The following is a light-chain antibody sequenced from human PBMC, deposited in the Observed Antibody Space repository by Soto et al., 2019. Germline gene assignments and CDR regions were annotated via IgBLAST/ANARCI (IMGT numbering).Light chain of an antibody. J-gene: IGLJ3*02. Sequence: QSALTQPASVSGSPGQSITISCTGTSSDIGTYNYVSWYQQHPGEAPKLMISEVNNRPSGVSNRFSGSKSDNTASLTISGLQAEDEADYYCSSFTTSRTLVFGGGTKLTVL. CDR3: SSFTTSRTLV. V-gene: IGLV2-14*01. CDR1: SSDIGTYNY. CDR2: EVN.